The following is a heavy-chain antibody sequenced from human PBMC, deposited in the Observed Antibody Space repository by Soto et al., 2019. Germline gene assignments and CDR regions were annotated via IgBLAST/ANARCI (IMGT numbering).Heavy chain of an antibody. V-gene: IGHV3-23*01. J-gene: IGHJ6*03. D-gene: IGHD3-16*01. CDR3: VKFRGRAYHYYYMDV. CDR1: GFSFSTYG. Sequence: DVQLLESGGGLAQRGASLRLSCAASGFSFSTYGMTWVRQAPGKGLEWVSYGGSGGSTYYADSVKGRFTISRDNSKNTLYLQMNSLRAEDTAVYYCVKFRGRAYHYYYMDVWGNGTTVTVSS. CDR2: YGGSGGST.